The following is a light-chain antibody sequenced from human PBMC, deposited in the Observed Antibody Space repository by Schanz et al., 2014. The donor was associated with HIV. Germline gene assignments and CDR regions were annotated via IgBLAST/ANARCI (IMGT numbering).Light chain of an antibody. CDR2: EVS. J-gene: IGLJ2*01. CDR1: GRDLGGYNY. Sequence: QSALTQPASLSGSPGQSITISCTGSGRDLGGYNYLSWYQQHPGKAPKLMIYEVSKRPSGVPDRFSGSKSGNTASLTVSGLQAEDEADYYCTSYAGSNNVVFGGGTKLTVL. V-gene: IGLV2-8*01. CDR3: TSYAGSNNVV.